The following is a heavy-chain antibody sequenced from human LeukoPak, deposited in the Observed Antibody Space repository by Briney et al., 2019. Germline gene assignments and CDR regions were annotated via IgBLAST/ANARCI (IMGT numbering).Heavy chain of an antibody. J-gene: IGHJ4*02. V-gene: IGHV3-23*01. Sequence: GESLRLSCAASGFTFSSYAMNWVRQAPGKGLEWVATISASGGSTYYADSVKGRFTISRDNSKNTLYLQMNSLRAEDTAVYYCAKGYSSGWYCFDYWGQGTLVTVSS. CDR3: AKGYSSGWYCFDY. CDR2: ISASGGST. D-gene: IGHD6-19*01. CDR1: GFTFSSYA.